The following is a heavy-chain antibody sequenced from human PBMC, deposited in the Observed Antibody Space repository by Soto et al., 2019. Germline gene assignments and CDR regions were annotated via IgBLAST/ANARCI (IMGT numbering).Heavy chain of an antibody. CDR2: TSYDGTYK. CDR1: GFNFKRYG. V-gene: IGHV3-30*18. CDR3: AKEQASWGRGDLH. J-gene: IGHJ4*02. D-gene: IGHD3-16*01. Sequence: QVQLVESGGGVVQPGRSLRLSCAASGFNFKRYGMHWVRQAPGKGLEWVAVTSYDGTYKYYADSVKGRFTISRDNSKNTLYLQMTSLRTEDSALYYCAKEQASWGRGDLHWGQGTLVIVSS.